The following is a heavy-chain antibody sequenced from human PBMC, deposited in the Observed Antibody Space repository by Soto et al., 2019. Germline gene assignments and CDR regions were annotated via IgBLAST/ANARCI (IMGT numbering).Heavy chain of an antibody. V-gene: IGHV3-30*18. CDR1: GFTFSSYG. CDR3: AKTDGYNYGAFDI. D-gene: IGHD5-12*01. J-gene: IGHJ3*02. CDR2: ISYDGSNK. Sequence: PGGSLRLSCAASGFTFSSYGMHWVRQAPGKGLEWVAVISYDGSNKYYADSVKGRFTISRDNSKNTLYLQMNSLRAEDTAVYYCAKTDGYNYGAFDIWGQGTMVTVSS.